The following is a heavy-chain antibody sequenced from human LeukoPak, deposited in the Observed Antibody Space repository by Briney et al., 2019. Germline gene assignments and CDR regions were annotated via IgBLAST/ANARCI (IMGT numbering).Heavy chain of an antibody. V-gene: IGHV3-7*01. CDR2: IKQDGSEK. Sequence: GGSLRLSCAASGFTFSIYWMSWVRQAPGKGLEWVANIKQDGSEKYYVDSVKGRFIISRDNAKNSLYLQMSSLRAEDTAVYYCARLILRGSSWQHNWFDPWGQGTLVTVSS. D-gene: IGHD6-13*01. CDR3: ARLILRGSSWQHNWFDP. J-gene: IGHJ5*02. CDR1: GFTFSIYW.